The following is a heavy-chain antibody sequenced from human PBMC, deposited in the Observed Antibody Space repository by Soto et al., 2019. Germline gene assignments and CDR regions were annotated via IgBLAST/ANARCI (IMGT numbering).Heavy chain of an antibody. Sequence: SETLSLTCTVFGGSISSYYWSWIRQPPGKGLEWIGYIYYSGSTNYNPSLKSRVTISVDTSKNQFSLKLSSVTAADTAVYYCATQSYYYDSSGYHNWFDPWGQGTLVTVS. CDR2: IYYSGST. J-gene: IGHJ5*02. CDR1: GGSISSYY. D-gene: IGHD3-22*01. V-gene: IGHV4-59*01. CDR3: ATQSYYYDSSGYHNWFDP.